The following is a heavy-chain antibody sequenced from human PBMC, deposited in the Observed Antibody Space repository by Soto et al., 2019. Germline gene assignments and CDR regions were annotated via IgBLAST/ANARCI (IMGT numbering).Heavy chain of an antibody. CDR1: GYSFATSG. D-gene: IGHD3-22*01. V-gene: IGHV1-18*01. J-gene: IGHJ4*02. Sequence: QVQLVQSGTEVKKPGASIKVSCKASGYSFATSGMSWVRQAPGQGLEWMGWISVYNGNTNYDQNRQDSVTMTTDTSTNTADLEVMSLMSDDTAVYYCERAGKYYNASGYANWGQGTLVTVSS. CDR3: ERAGKYYNASGYAN. CDR2: ISVYNGNT.